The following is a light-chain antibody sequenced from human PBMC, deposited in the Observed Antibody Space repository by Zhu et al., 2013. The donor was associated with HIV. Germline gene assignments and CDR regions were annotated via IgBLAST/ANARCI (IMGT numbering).Light chain of an antibody. CDR1: QSVLYSSNNKNY. V-gene: IGKV4-1*01. Sequence: DIVMTQSPDSLAVSLGERATINCKSSQSVLYSSNNKNYLAWYQQKPGQPPKLLIYWASTRESGVPDRFSGSGSGTDFTLTISSLQAEDFATYFCQQSYRTPITFGGGTKVEIK. CDR3: QQSYRTPIT. J-gene: IGKJ4*01. CDR2: WAS.